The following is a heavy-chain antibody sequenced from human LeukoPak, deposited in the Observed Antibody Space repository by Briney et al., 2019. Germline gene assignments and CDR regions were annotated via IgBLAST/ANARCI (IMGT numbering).Heavy chain of an antibody. CDR1: GFTFNSYS. CDR2: ISGSNSYI. D-gene: IGHD1-26*01. J-gene: IGHJ6*03. Sequence: PGGSLRLSCAASGFTFNSYSMNWVRQAPGKGLEWVSSISGSNSYIYYADSMKGRFTISRDNAKNSLYLQMNSLRAEDTAVYYCARDTVYSGSYGDYYYYYYYMDVWGKGTTVTVSS. V-gene: IGHV3-21*01. CDR3: ARDTVYSGSYGDYYYYYYYMDV.